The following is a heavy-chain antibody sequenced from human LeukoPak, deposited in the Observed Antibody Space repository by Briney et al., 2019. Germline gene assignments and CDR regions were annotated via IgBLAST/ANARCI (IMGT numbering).Heavy chain of an antibody. D-gene: IGHD7-27*01. Sequence: PGGSLRLSCAASGFTFSTYWMHWVRQVPGKGLVWVSRISRDGSNTIYADSVKGRFTISRDNANNSLSLQMNSLRGDDAAVYYCARECDLPGAYYMDVWGKGTTVTVSS. CDR2: ISRDGSNT. CDR3: ARECDLPGAYYMDV. CDR1: GFTFSTYW. V-gene: IGHV3-74*01. J-gene: IGHJ6*03.